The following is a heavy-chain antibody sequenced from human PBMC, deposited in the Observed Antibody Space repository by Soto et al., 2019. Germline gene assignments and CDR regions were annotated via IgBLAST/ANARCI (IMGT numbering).Heavy chain of an antibody. CDR2: ITHSSSAI. D-gene: IGHD3-9*01. CDR3: AASNLVSRQYFDL. V-gene: IGHV3-48*01. Sequence: EVQLVESGGGLVQPGGSLRLSCAASGFTFSSYTMNWVRQAPGKGLEWISHITHSSSAIYYADSVRGRFTVSRDNAKNSLYPQLNSLRAEDTAVYYCAASNLVSRQYFDLWGRGTLVTVSS. J-gene: IGHJ2*01. CDR1: GFTFSSYT.